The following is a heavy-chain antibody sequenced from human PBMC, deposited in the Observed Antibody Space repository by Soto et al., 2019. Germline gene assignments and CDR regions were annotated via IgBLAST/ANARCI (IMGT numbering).Heavy chain of an antibody. CDR2: ISGSGGST. D-gene: IGHD3-10*01. J-gene: IGHJ4*02. V-gene: IGHV3-23*01. Sequence: GGSLRLSCAASGFTFSSYAMSWVRQAPGKGLEWVSAISGSGGSTYYADSVKGRFTISRDNSKNTLYLQMNSLRAEDTAVYYCAKAEVYYYGSGSPSFDYWGQGTLVTVSS. CDR3: AKAEVYYYGSGSPSFDY. CDR1: GFTFSSYA.